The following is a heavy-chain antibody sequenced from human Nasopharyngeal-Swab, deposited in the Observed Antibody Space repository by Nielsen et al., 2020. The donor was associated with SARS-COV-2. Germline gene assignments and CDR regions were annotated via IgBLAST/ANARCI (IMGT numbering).Heavy chain of an antibody. CDR3: ASGASFLEWFAAPPYYYGMDV. D-gene: IGHD3-3*01. CDR2: IIPILGIA. J-gene: IGHJ6*02. Sequence: SVKVSCKASGGTFSSYAISWVRQAPGQGLEWMGGIIPILGIANYAQKFQGRVTITADKSTSTAYMELSSLRSEDTAVYYCASGASFLEWFAAPPYYYGMDVWGQGTTVTVSS. CDR1: GGTFSSYA. V-gene: IGHV1-69*10.